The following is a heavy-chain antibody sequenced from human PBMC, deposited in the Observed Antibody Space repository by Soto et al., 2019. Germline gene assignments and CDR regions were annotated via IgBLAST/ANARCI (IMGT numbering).Heavy chain of an antibody. CDR1: GFTFSGSA. CDR3: TSVGKDGYNSRYYYYGMDV. V-gene: IGHV3-73*01. J-gene: IGHJ6*02. Sequence: GGSLRLSCAASGFTFSGSAMHWVRQASGKGLEWVGRIRSKANSYATAYAASVKGRFTISRDDSKNTAYLQMNSLKTEDTAVYYCTSVGKDGYNSRYYYYGMDVWGHGTTVTVSS. D-gene: IGHD5-12*01. CDR2: IRSKANSYAT.